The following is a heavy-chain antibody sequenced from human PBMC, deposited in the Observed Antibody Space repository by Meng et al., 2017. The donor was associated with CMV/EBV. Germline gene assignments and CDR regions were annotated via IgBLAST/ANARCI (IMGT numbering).Heavy chain of an antibody. D-gene: IGHD6-19*01. CDR1: GGTFSSYT. V-gene: IGHV1-69*04. CDR3: AIEKGVAGKDYYYGMDV. J-gene: IGHJ6*02. Sequence: SVKVSCKASGGTFSSYTISWVRQAPGQGLEWMGRIIPILGIANYAQKFQGRVTMTRDTSISTAYMELSRLRSDDTAVYYCAIEKGVAGKDYYYGMDVWGQGTTVTVSS. CDR2: IIPILGIA.